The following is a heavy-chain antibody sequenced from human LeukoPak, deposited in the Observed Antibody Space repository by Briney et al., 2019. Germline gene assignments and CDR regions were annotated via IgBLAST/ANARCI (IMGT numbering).Heavy chain of an antibody. J-gene: IGHJ5*02. CDR2: IYHSGST. CDR3: ARGGQQLDP. D-gene: IGHD6-13*01. CDR1: GGSISSGGYS. Sequence: SQTLSLTCAVSGGSISSGGYSWSWIRQPPGKGLEWIVYIYHSGSTYYNPSLKSRVTISVDRSKNQFSLKLSSVTAADTAVYYCARGGQQLDPWGQGTLVTVSS. V-gene: IGHV4-30-2*01.